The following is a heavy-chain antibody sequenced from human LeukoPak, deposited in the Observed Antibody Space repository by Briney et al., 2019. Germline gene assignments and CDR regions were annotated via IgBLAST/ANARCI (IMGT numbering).Heavy chain of an antibody. CDR2: INPNSGGT. Sequence: ASVTVSCKASGYTFTSYDINWVRQATGQGLEWMGWINPNSGGTNYAQKFQGRVTMTRDTSISTAYMELSRLRSDDTAVYYCASVVATTHYGMDVWGQGTTVTVSS. CDR3: ASVVATTHYGMDV. D-gene: IGHD5-12*01. V-gene: IGHV1-2*02. J-gene: IGHJ6*02. CDR1: GYTFTSYD.